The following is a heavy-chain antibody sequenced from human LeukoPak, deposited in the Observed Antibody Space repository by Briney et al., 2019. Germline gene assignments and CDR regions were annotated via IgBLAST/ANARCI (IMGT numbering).Heavy chain of an antibody. Sequence: GGSLRLSCAASGFTFSSYAMSWVRQAPGKGLEWVSSISSSSSYIYYADSVKGRFTISRDNAKNSLYLQMNSLRAEDMAVYYCARADRDAFDIWGQGTMVTVSS. V-gene: IGHV3-21*01. CDR3: ARADRDAFDI. J-gene: IGHJ3*02. CDR2: ISSSSSYI. CDR1: GFTFSSYA.